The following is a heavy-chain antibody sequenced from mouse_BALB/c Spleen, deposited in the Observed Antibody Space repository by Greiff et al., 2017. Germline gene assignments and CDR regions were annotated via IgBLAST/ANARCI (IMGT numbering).Heavy chain of an antibody. CDR2: ISSGSSTI. D-gene: IGHD2-14*01. Sequence: EVQLVESGGGLVQPGGSRKLSCAASGFTFSSFGMHWVRQAPEKGLEWVAYISSGSSTIYYADTVKGRFTISSYNPKNTLFLQMTSLRSEDTAMYYCAREGYRYDEGGYAMDYWGQGTSVTVSS. J-gene: IGHJ4*01. CDR3: AREGYRYDEGGYAMDY. CDR1: GFTFSSFG. V-gene: IGHV5-17*02.